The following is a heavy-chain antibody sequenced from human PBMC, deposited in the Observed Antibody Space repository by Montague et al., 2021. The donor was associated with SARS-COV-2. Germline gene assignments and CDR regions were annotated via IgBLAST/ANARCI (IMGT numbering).Heavy chain of an antibody. CDR1: GDSVSINSVA. D-gene: IGHD6-19*01. CDR2: TYYRSKWYS. CDR3: VRYSGWFYFDF. Sequence: CAISGDSVSINSVAWSWIRQSPSIGLEWLGMTYYRSKWYSDYAPSVRGRLTVNPDASKNEFSLELNYVTPEDTAVYYCVRYSGWFYFDFWGQGTLVTVSS. V-gene: IGHV6-1*01. J-gene: IGHJ4*02.